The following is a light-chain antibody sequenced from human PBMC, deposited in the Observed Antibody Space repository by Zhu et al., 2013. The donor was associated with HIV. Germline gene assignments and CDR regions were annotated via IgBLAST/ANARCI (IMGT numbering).Light chain of an antibody. J-gene: IGKJ1*01. CDR2: DAS. Sequence: LTQSPATLSLSPGERATLFRRASRSIGSSVAWYLQRPGQAPRLLIYDASNRAAGIPARFSGSGYGTDFTLTIGSLGAEDSGTYYCQQRSEGWTFGQGTKVDFK. CDR3: QQRSEGWT. V-gene: IGKV3-11*01. CDR1: RSIGSS.